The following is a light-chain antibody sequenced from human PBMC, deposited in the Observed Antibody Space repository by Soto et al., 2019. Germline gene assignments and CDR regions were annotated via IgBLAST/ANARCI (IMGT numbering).Light chain of an antibody. CDR3: ASWDNSLNGLYV. CDR1: SSNIGSHP. Sequence: QSVLTQPPSASGTPGQRVTISCSGSSSNIGSHPVNWCQQLPGTAPKLLLYGDNQRPSGVPDRFSASKSGASASLAISGLQSEDEATYYCASWDNSLNGLYVFGAGTKVTVL. V-gene: IGLV1-44*01. CDR2: GDN. J-gene: IGLJ1*01.